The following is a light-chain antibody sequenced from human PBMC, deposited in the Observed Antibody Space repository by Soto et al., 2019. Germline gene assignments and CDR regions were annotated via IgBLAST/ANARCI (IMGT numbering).Light chain of an antibody. Sequence: VLAQPASVSGSPGQSITISCTGTSSDVGGYNYVSWYQQHPGKAPKLMIYEVSDRPSGVSNRFSGSKSGDTASLTISGLQAEDEADYYCSSYTSSSTYVFGTGTKLTVL. CDR1: SSDVGGYNY. CDR2: EVS. V-gene: IGLV2-14*01. J-gene: IGLJ1*01. CDR3: SSYTSSSTYV.